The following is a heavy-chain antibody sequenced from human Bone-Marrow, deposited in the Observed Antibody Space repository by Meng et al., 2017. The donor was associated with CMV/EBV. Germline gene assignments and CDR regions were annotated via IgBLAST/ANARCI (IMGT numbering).Heavy chain of an antibody. Sequence: GESLKISCAASGFTFSSYAMSWVRQAPGKGLEWVSVIYSGGSSTYYADSVKGRFTISRDNAKNTLYLQMNSLRAEDTAVYYCARDRGTSWVEYYYYYGMDVWGQGTTVTVSS. D-gene: IGHD2-2*01. CDR3: ARDRGTSWVEYYYYYGMDV. J-gene: IGHJ6*02. V-gene: IGHV3-23*03. CDR1: GFTFSSYA. CDR2: IYSGGSST.